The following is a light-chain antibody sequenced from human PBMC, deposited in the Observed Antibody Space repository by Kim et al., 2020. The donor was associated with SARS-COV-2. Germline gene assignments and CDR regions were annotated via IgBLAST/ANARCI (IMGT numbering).Light chain of an antibody. CDR2: KTS. CDR1: KSISSW. CDR3: QQYDKDPYS. V-gene: IGKV1-5*03. J-gene: IGKJ2*03. Sequence: ASIGDRVAISCRANKSISSWLAWYQQKAGKAPKLLIYKTSYLESGVPSGFSGSGSGTEFTLTIASLQPDDFATYYCQQYDKDPYSFGQGTKVDIK.